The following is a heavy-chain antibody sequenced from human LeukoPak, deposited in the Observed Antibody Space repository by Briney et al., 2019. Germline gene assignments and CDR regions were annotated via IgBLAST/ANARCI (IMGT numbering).Heavy chain of an antibody. D-gene: IGHD1-26*01. CDR3: AVSERPLDAFNV. CDR2: IYYSGST. CDR1: GGSISSSGYY. V-gene: IGHV4-39*01. Sequence: SETLSLTCTVSGGSISSSGYYWGWIRQPPGKGLEWIGSIYYSGSTYYNPSLKSRVTISVDTSKNQFSLKLSSVTAADTAVYYCAVSERPLDAFNVWGPGTMVTVSS. J-gene: IGHJ3*01.